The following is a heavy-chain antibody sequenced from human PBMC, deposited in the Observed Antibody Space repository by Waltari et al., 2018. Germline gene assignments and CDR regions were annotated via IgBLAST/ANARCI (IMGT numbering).Heavy chain of an antibody. Sequence: QVQLVESGGGVVQPGISLRLSCAASGFVFSTHGMHWVRQIPGKGLGWVGVIGFDGSKMFDADSGRGRFTVSRDNFKNMLYLQMNSLRPEDSAVYYCAKDGDYSLTEYDAFDVWGRGTVVTVS. D-gene: IGHD4-17*01. CDR3: AKDGDYSLTEYDAFDV. J-gene: IGHJ3*01. CDR2: IGFDGSKM. V-gene: IGHV3-30-3*02. CDR1: GFVFSTHG.